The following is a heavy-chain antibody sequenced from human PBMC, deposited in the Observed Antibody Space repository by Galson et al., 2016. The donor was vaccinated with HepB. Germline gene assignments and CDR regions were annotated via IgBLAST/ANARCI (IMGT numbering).Heavy chain of an antibody. CDR1: GFSFSDYF. CDR2: ISPDGRTK. Sequence: SLRLSCAASGFSFSDYFMHWVRQAPGKGLEWVAVISPDGRTKYYADSVKGRFTISRDNSKKTVYLQMNGLRADDTAVYYCVRALYSVGYLFFDYWGQGTLVTVSS. D-gene: IGHD1-26*01. J-gene: IGHJ4*02. V-gene: IGHV3-30*04. CDR3: VRALYSVGYLFFDY.